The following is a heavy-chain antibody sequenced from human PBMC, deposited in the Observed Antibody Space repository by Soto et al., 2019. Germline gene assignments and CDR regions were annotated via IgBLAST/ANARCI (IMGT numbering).Heavy chain of an antibody. CDR1: GGSVSSGSYY. CDR2: IYYSGST. CDR3: ARSEVRGVVNYYYGMDV. J-gene: IGHJ6*02. V-gene: IGHV4-61*01. Sequence: SETLSLTCTVSGGSVSSGSYYWSWIRQPPGKGLEWIGYIYYSGSTNYNPSLKSRVTIPVDTSKNQFSLKLSSVTAADTAVYYCARSEVRGVVNYYYGMDVWGQGTTVTVSS. D-gene: IGHD3-10*01.